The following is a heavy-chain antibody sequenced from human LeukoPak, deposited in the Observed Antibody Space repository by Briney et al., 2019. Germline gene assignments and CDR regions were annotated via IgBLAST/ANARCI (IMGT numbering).Heavy chain of an antibody. CDR2: IIPIFGTA. V-gene: IGHV1-69*01. J-gene: IGHJ6*02. D-gene: IGHD3-22*01. CDR1: GGTFSSYA. Sequence: ASVKVSCKASGGTFSSYAISWVRQAPGQGLEWMGGIIPIFGTANYAQKFQGRVTITADESTSTAYMELSSLRSEDTAVYYCARVGYYYDSSGCPNWHHRANYYYYYGMDVWGQGTTVTVSS. CDR3: ARVGYYYDSSGCPNWHHRANYYYYYGMDV.